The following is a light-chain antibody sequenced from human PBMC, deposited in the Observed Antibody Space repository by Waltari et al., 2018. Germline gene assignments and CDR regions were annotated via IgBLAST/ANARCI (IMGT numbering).Light chain of an antibody. V-gene: IGLV1-40*01. CDR3: QSYDSSLKVV. J-gene: IGLJ2*01. Sequence: QPVLTPPPSVSGAPGQRVTIPRTWTSSNIRAPYDVHSYQQLPPTAPKLLIYGNNNRPSGVPDRFSGSKSGTSASLAITGLQAEDEADYYCQSYDSSLKVVFGGGTKLTVL. CDR2: GNN. CDR1: SSNIRAPYD.